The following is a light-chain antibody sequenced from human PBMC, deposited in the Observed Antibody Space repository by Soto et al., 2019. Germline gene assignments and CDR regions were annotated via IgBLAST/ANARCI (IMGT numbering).Light chain of an antibody. Sequence: EIVLTQSPGTLSLSPGERATLSCRASQSVSYNQLTWYRQKPGQAPRVLIYGASSRATGIPDRFSGSGSGTDFTLTISRLEPEDFAVYYCQQYGSSPRTFGQGTNVEIK. CDR2: GAS. V-gene: IGKV3-20*01. CDR3: QQYGSSPRT. CDR1: QSVSYNQ. J-gene: IGKJ1*01.